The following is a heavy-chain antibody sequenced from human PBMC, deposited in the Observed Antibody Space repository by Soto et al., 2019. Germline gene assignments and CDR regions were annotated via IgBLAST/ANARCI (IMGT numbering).Heavy chain of an antibody. Sequence: PSETLSLTCTVSGGSISSGGYYWSWIRQHPGKGLEWIGYIYYSGSTYYNPSLKSRVTISVDTSKNQFSLKLSSVTAADTAVYYCARDMRSWSGYDKDYYYYYGMDVWGQGTTVTVSS. CDR2: IYYSGST. J-gene: IGHJ6*02. V-gene: IGHV4-31*03. D-gene: IGHD5-12*01. CDR1: GGSISSGGYY. CDR3: ARDMRSWSGYDKDYYYYYGMDV.